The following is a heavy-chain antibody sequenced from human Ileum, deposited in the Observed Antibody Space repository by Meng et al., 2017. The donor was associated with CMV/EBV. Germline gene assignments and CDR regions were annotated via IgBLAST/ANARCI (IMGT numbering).Heavy chain of an antibody. Sequence: QVRLGQAGAEVKKPGASGKVSCKASGYTFVGYYIHWIRQAPGQGFEWMGWINPNTGDTDYAQKFRDRVTMTRDTSISTVFMDLNWLKSDDTAVYYCARGPSNGDFDYWGQGTLVTVSS. D-gene: IGHD4-17*01. J-gene: IGHJ4*02. V-gene: IGHV1-2*02. CDR3: ARGPSNGDFDY. CDR2: INPNTGDT. CDR1: GYTFVGYY.